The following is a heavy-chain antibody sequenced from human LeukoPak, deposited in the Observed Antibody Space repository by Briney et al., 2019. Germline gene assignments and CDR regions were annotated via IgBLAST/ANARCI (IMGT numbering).Heavy chain of an antibody. D-gene: IGHD2-2*01. CDR3: ARDGGSAMPFDY. CDR1: GFTVSSNY. Sequence: GGSLRLSCAASGFTVSSNYMSWVRQAPGKGLEWVANIRQDGSDKYYVDSVKGRFTISRDNAKNSLYLQMNSLRAEDTAVYYCARDGGSAMPFDYWGQGTLVTVSS. J-gene: IGHJ4*02. V-gene: IGHV3-7*01. CDR2: IRQDGSDK.